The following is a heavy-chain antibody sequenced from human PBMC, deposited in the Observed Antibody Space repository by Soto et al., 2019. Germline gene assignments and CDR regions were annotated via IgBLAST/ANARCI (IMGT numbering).Heavy chain of an antibody. D-gene: IGHD5-18*01. CDR1: GGNIRSAAYY. V-gene: IGHV4-31*03. J-gene: IGHJ4*02. Sequence: SLPYTVSGGNIRSAAYYWSWKNKHPGKDLEWIGYISHSGSTYYTPSLKSRVIISADTSKNQFSLNLNSVTAADTAVYYCAREYTYGSNFFDCWGQGALVTVSS. CDR3: AREYTYGSNFFDC. CDR2: ISHSGST.